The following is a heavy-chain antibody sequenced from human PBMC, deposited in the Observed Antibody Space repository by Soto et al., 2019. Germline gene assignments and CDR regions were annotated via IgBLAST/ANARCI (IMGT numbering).Heavy chain of an antibody. CDR2: IIPIFGTA. J-gene: IGHJ3*02. CDR3: ARVQYNYYDSSGSAFDI. CDR1: GGTFSSYA. Sequence: GASVKVSCKASGGTFSSYAISWVRQAPGQGLEWMGGIIPIFGTANYAQKFQGRVTITADESTSTAYMELSSLRSEDTAVYYCARVQYNYYDSSGSAFDIWGQGTMVTVSS. D-gene: IGHD3-22*01. V-gene: IGHV1-69*13.